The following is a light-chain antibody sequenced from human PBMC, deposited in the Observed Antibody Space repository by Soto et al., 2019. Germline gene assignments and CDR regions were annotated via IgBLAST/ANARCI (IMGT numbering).Light chain of an antibody. CDR1: QSVISW. Sequence: DIQMTQSPSSLSASVGDRVTITCRASQSVISWVAWYQQKPGKAPKLLIYAASTLQSGVPSRFSGSGSGTDFTLTISCLQSEDFATYYCQQYYSYPSITFGQGTRLEIK. CDR3: QQYYSYPSIT. V-gene: IGKV1-5*01. CDR2: AAS. J-gene: IGKJ5*01.